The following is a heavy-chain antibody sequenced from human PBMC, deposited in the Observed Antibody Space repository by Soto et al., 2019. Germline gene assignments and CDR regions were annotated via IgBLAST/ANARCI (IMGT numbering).Heavy chain of an antibody. V-gene: IGHV1-18*01. J-gene: IGHJ6*02. Sequence: GVSVKVSCKASGYTFTNYVITWVRQAPGQGLEWMGWISAYNGNTNYAQKLQGRVTLTTDTSTSTAYMELRSLRSDDTAVYYCARDRVVVPTATEHYYYGMDVWGQGTTVTVSS. CDR1: GYTFTNYV. D-gene: IGHD2-2*01. CDR2: ISAYNGNT. CDR3: ARDRVVVPTATEHYYYGMDV.